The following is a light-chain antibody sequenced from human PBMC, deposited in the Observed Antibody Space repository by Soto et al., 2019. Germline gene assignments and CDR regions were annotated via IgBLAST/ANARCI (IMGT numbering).Light chain of an antibody. CDR1: SSDIGGYNY. J-gene: IGLJ2*01. CDR3: SSYTSSSTHVV. CDR2: DVS. Sequence: QAVVTQPASVSGSPGQSITISCTGTSSDIGGYNYVSWYQQHPGQAPKLMIYDVSNRPSGVSNRFSGSKSGNTASLTISGLQAEDEADYYCSSYTSSSTHVVFGGGTQLTVL. V-gene: IGLV2-14*01.